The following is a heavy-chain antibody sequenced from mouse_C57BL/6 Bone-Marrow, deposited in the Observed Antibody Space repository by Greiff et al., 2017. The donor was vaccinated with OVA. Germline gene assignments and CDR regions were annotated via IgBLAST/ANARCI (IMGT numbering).Heavy chain of an antibody. V-gene: IGHV5-2*01. J-gene: IGHJ3*01. CDR3: ARPGIYYYGSSLAY. CDR2: INSDGGST. Sequence: DVKLVESGGGLVQPGESLKLSCESNEYEFPSHDMSWVRKTPEKRLELVAAINSDGGSTYYPDTMERRFIISRDNTKKTLYLQMSSLRSEDTALYYCARPGIYYYGSSLAYWGQGTLVTVSA. CDR1: EYEFPSHD. D-gene: IGHD1-1*01.